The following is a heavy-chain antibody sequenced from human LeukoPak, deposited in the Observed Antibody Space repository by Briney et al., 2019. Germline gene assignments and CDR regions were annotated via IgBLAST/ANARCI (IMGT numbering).Heavy chain of an antibody. CDR1: AFTFDDYA. J-gene: IGHJ4*02. CDR2: ISWNSGSI. Sequence: ARSLRLSCAASAFTFDDYAMHWVRQAPGKGLEWVSGISWNSGSIGYADSVKGRFTISRDNAKNSLYLQMNSLRAEDMALYYCAKGGRGWPSADFHYWAQGTLVTVSS. D-gene: IGHD6-19*01. CDR3: AKGGRGWPSADFHY. V-gene: IGHV3-9*03.